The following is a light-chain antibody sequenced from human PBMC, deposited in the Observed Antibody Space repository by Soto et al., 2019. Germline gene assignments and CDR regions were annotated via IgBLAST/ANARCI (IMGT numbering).Light chain of an antibody. CDR1: QDISTF. J-gene: IGKJ2*01. Sequence: DIQMTQSPSSLSASVGDRVTLTCQASQDISTFLNWYHQEPGKAPKLLISDASALETGVPSRFRGSWSGTKFTFTTCRPEPRDVGTYYCEHYYDVPTCGQGTK. CDR2: DAS. V-gene: IGKV1-33*01. CDR3: EHYYDVPT.